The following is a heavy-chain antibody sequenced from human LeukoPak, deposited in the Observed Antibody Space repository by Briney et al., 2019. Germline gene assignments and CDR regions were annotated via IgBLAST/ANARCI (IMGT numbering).Heavy chain of an antibody. Sequence: ASVKVSCRASGYTFNTYGVTWVRQVPGQGFEWMGWISPYNGDTNHAQKFQGRVTMTTDTLTSTVFMELRSLRSDDTAVYFCARGGLSGIYGIDYWGQGTLVTVSS. CDR1: GYTFNTYG. V-gene: IGHV1-18*01. CDR3: ARGGLSGIYGIDY. CDR2: ISPYNGDT. J-gene: IGHJ4*02. D-gene: IGHD1-26*01.